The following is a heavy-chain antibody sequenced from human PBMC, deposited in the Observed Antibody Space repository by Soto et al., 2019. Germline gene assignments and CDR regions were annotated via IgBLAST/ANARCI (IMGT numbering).Heavy chain of an antibody. Sequence: SETLSLTCTVSGGSVSSVGYYWSWIRQHPGKGLEWIGYITYSGNTYYNPSLESRVTMSADTSKNQFSLKLSSVTAADTDVYFCVRGGSCTNGVCSVFDYWGQGTLVTVSS. D-gene: IGHD2-8*01. J-gene: IGHJ4*02. CDR3: VRGGSCTNGVCSVFDY. CDR1: GGSVSSVGYY. CDR2: ITYSGNT. V-gene: IGHV4-31*03.